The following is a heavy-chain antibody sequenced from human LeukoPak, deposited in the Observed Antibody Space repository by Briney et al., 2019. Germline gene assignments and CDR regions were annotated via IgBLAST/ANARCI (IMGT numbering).Heavy chain of an antibody. Sequence: ASVKVSCKASGYTFTGYYMHWVRQAPGQGLEWMGWINPNSGGTNYAQRFQGRVTMTRDTSISTAYMELSRLRSDDTAVYYCARGSSSSRDHYFDYWGQGTLVTVSS. CDR1: GYTFTGYY. J-gene: IGHJ4*02. CDR3: ARGSSSSRDHYFDY. D-gene: IGHD6-6*01. V-gene: IGHV1-2*02. CDR2: INPNSGGT.